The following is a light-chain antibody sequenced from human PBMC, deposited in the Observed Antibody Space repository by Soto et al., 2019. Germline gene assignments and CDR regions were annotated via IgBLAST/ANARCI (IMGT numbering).Light chain of an antibody. CDR2: GAS. V-gene: IGKV3-20*01. J-gene: IGKJ1*01. CDR3: QQYGSSIQT. CDR1: QSVSSSY. Sequence: EIVLTHSPGTLSLSPGERATLSCRASQSVSSSYLAWYQQKPGQAPRLLIYGASTRATGIPDRFSGSGSGTDFTLTISSLEFGDSAVYYCQQYGSSIQTFGQGTKVDIK.